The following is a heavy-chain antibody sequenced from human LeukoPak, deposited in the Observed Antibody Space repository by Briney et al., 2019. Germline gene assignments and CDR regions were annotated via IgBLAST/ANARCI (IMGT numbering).Heavy chain of an antibody. Sequence: GGSLRLSCVASGFPFSSYWMTWVRQAPGKGLEWVANIKQDGSKKSYVDSVKGRFTISRDNAKNSLYLQMNGLRAEDTAIYYCTRVGYIDEGIDYWGQGTLVTASS. CDR3: TRVGYIDEGIDY. J-gene: IGHJ4*02. CDR2: IKQDGSKK. D-gene: IGHD5-24*01. CDR1: GFPFSSYW. V-gene: IGHV3-7*04.